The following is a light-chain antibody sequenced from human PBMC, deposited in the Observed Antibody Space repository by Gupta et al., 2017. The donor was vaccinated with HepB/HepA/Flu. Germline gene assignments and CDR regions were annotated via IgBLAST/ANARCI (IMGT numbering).Light chain of an antibody. CDR1: QRVSTY. J-gene: IGKJ3*01. CDR2: DTF. Sequence: IVFTQSPATLYLSPGERATLSCLASQRVSTYVAWYQQKPGQAPRLLIHDTFNSAPGVPARFSGCSYGTHLALTIGGRDRQVFPGYNCQHRTSWPGPTFGPGTRVD. V-gene: IGKV3-11*01. CDR3: QHRTSWPGPT.